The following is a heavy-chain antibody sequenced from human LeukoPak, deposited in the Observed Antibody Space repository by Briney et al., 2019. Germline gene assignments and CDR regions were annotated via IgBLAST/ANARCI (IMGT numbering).Heavy chain of an antibody. D-gene: IGHD1-26*01. CDR1: GFTFSSYS. CDR2: ISGSGGSI. CDR3: EKVRWELLTGKWFDP. Sequence: GGSLRLSCAASGFTFSSYSMSWVRQAPGKGLQWVSAISGSGGSIYYADSVKGRFTISRDNSKNTLYLQMNSLRAEDTALDYCEKVRWELLTGKWFDPWGQGTLVTVSS. V-gene: IGHV3-23*01. J-gene: IGHJ5*02.